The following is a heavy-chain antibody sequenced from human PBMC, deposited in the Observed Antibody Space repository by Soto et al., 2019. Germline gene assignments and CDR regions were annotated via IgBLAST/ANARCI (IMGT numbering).Heavy chain of an antibody. D-gene: IGHD6-13*01. Sequence: GGSLRLSCAASGFTFDDYAMHWVRQAPGKGLEWVSGISWNSGSIGYADSVKGRFTISRDNAKNSLYLQMNSLRAEDTALYYCAKDSKEYSSSWYRAFDIWGQGTMVTVSS. CDR1: GFTFDDYA. V-gene: IGHV3-9*01. CDR3: AKDSKEYSSSWYRAFDI. J-gene: IGHJ3*02. CDR2: ISWNSGSI.